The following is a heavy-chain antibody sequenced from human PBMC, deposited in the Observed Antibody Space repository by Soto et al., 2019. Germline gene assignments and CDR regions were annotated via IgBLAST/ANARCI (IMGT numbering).Heavy chain of an antibody. CDR1: GYTFTGYY. Sequence: QVQLVQSGAEVKKPGASVKVSCKASGYTFTGYYMHWVRQAPGQGLEWMGWINPNSGGTNYAQKFQGRVTMTRDTSISTAYMELSRLRSDDTAVYYCARSQIAARRLYYYYGMDVWGQGTTVTVSS. V-gene: IGHV1-2*02. J-gene: IGHJ6*02. CDR2: INPNSGGT. CDR3: ARSQIAARRLYYYYGMDV. D-gene: IGHD6-6*01.